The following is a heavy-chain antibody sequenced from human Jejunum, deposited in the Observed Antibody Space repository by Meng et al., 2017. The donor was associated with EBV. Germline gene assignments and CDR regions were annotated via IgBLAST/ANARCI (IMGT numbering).Heavy chain of an antibody. Sequence: QVQLQQSGPGLVKPSXTLSFTCAISGDSVSSNSATWHWVRQSPSRGLEWLGRTYYRSKSYNDYAVSVKSRITINPDTSKNQFSLQLNSVTPEDTAVHYCAGGAAAGTGSGFQHWGQGTLVTVSS. CDR3: AGGAAAGTGSGFQH. CDR1: GDSVSSNSAT. CDR2: TYYRSKSYN. V-gene: IGHV6-1*01. J-gene: IGHJ1*01. D-gene: IGHD6-13*01.